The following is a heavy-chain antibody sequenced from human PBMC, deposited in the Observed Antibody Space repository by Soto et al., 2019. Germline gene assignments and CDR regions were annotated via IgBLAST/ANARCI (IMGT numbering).Heavy chain of an antibody. V-gene: IGHV4-34*01. D-gene: IGHD2-2*02. CDR1: GGSFSSYY. CDR3: ARGKIVVVPAAIRYYYGMDV. CDR2: TNHSGST. J-gene: IGHJ6*02. Sequence: QVQLQQWGAGLLKPSETLSLTCAVYGGSFSSYYWSWIRQPPGKGLEWIGETNHSGSTNYNPSLKSRVTISVDTSKNQFSLKLSSVTAADTAVYYCARGKIVVVPAAIRYYYGMDVWGQGTTVTVSS.